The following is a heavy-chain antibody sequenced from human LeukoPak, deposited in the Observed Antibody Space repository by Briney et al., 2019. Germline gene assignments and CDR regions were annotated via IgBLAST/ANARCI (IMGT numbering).Heavy chain of an antibody. J-gene: IGHJ4*02. V-gene: IGHV3-23*01. CDR3: AKELTTGSGYLHYFDY. Sequence: GGSLRLSCAASGFTFSSYGMSWVRQAPGKGLEWVSGIGGSGATTNSADSVKGRFTISRDNSKNTLYLQRNSLRAEDTAVYYCAKELTTGSGYLHYFDYWGQGTLVTVSS. CDR2: IGGSGATT. CDR1: GFTFSSYG. D-gene: IGHD6-13*01.